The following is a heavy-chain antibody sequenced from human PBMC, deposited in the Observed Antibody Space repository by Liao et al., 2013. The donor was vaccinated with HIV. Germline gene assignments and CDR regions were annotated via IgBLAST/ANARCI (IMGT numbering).Heavy chain of an antibody. D-gene: IGHD7-27*01. CDR2: VYASGST. V-gene: IGHV4-4*07. J-gene: IGHJ3*02. CDR3: ARALNWGSNFFDI. CDR1: GDSISKYY. Sequence: QVQVQESGPRLVKPSETLSLTCTVSGDSISKYYWNWIRQPAGKGLQWIGRVYASGSTNYHPSLKSRVTMSVDSTKTQFSLNLRSVTAADTAVYFCARALNWGSNFFDIWGPGTMVTVSS.